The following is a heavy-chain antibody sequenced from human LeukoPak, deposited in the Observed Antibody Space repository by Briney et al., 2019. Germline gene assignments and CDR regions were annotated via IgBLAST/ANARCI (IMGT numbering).Heavy chain of an antibody. J-gene: IGHJ4*02. CDR3: ARDGGHYHSENHYDVNY. D-gene: IGHD3-16*01. V-gene: IGHV3-11*01. CDR1: GFRFSDYY. Sequence: PGGSLRLSCAASGFRFSDYYMSWIRQAPGEGLEWISYISGSGDNIYYAGPVQGRFTISSDNSKNSLFLQLSSVTPEDTAVYYCARDGGHYHSENHYDVNYWGQGTLVTVSS. CDR2: ISGSGDNI.